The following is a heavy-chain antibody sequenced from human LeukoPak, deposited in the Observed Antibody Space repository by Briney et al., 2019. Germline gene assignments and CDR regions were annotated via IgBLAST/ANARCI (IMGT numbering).Heavy chain of an antibody. CDR3: ARDLPAAITYDAFDI. J-gene: IGHJ3*02. D-gene: IGHD2-2*01. V-gene: IGHV1-69*05. CDR1: GGTFSSYA. Sequence: ASVKVSCKASGGTFSSYAISWVRQAPGQGLVWMGGIIPIFGTANYAQKFQGRVTITTDESTSTAYMELSSLRSEDTAVYYCARDLPAAITYDAFDIWGQGTMVTVSS. CDR2: IIPIFGTA.